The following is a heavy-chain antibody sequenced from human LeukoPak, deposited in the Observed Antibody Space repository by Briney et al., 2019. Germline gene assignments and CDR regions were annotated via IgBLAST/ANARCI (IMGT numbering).Heavy chain of an antibody. CDR1: GYTFTSYY. V-gene: IGHV1-46*01. Sequence: ASVKVSCKASGYTFTSYYMHWVRQAPGQGLEWTGIINPSGGSTSYAQKFQGRVTMTRDMSTSTVYMELSSLRSEDTAVYYCARDRSGSSTSRYSSSWLFDYWGQGTLVTVSS. CDR2: INPSGGST. J-gene: IGHJ4*02. CDR3: ARDRSGSSTSRYSSSWLFDY. D-gene: IGHD6-13*01.